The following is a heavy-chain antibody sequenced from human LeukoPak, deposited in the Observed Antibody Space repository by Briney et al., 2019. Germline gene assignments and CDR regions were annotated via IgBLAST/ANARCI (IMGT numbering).Heavy chain of an antibody. Sequence: SVKVSCKASGGTFSSYAINWVRQAPGQGLEWMGGIIPIFGTANYAQKFQGRVTITADKSTSTTYMELSSLRSEDTAVYYCARELAAAGVDAFDIWGQGTMVTVSS. CDR2: IIPIFGTA. J-gene: IGHJ3*02. V-gene: IGHV1-69*06. CDR3: ARELAAAGVDAFDI. CDR1: GGTFSSYA. D-gene: IGHD6-13*01.